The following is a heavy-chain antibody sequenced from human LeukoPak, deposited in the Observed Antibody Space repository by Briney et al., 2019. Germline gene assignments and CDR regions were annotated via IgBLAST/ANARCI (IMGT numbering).Heavy chain of an antibody. CDR2: IIPIFGTA. CDR1: GGTFSSYA. J-gene: IGHJ5*02. D-gene: IGHD2-15*01. Sequence: ASVKVSCKASGGTFSSYAISWVRQAPGQGLEWMGRIIPIFGTANYAQKFQGGVTITTDESTSTAYMELSSLRSEDTAVYYCARDVVVVAATWFDPWGQGTLVTVSS. CDR3: ARDVVVVAATWFDP. V-gene: IGHV1-69*05.